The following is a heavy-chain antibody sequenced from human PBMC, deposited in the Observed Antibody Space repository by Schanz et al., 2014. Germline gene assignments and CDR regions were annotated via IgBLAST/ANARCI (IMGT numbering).Heavy chain of an antibody. V-gene: IGHV7-4-1*02. CDR2: INTNTGHP. D-gene: IGHD5-12*01. J-gene: IGHJ4*02. CDR1: GYTFTSYA. CDR3: ARDLTFAVGYENIPHFDY. Sequence: QVQLVQSGSELKKPGASVTISCKTSGYTFTSYATNWVRQAPGQGLEWMGWINTNTGHPTYAQGFRGRFVFSMDTSVSTAYLQISSLKTADTAVYYCARDLTFAVGYENIPHFDYWGQGTLVTVSS.